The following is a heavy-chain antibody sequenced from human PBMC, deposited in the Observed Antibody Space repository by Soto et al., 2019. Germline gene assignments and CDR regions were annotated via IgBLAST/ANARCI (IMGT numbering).Heavy chain of an antibody. CDR1: GGTFSSYA. Sequence: ASVKVSCKASGGTFSSYAISWVRQAPGQGLEWMGGIIPIFGTANYAQKFQGRVTITADKSTSTAYMELSSLRSEDTAVYYCARPIAVAGTGNWFDPWGQGTLVTVSS. CDR3: ARPIAVAGTGNWFDP. D-gene: IGHD6-19*01. J-gene: IGHJ5*02. CDR2: IIPIFGTA. V-gene: IGHV1-69*06.